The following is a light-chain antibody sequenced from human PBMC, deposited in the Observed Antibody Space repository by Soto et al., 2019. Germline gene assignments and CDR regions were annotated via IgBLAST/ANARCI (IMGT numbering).Light chain of an antibody. Sequence: DIQMTQSPSALSAGVGDRVTITCRASQSISSYLNWYQQKPGKAPKLLIYAAPNLQGGVPSRFSGTGSGTDFTLTISSLQPEDFATYYCQQSYNSPQTFGRGTKVDIK. CDR3: QQSYNSPQT. J-gene: IGKJ1*01. CDR2: AAP. CDR1: QSISSY. V-gene: IGKV1-39*01.